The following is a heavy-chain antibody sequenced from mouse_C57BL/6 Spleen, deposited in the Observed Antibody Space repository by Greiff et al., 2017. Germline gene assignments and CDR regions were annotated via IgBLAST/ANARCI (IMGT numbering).Heavy chain of an antibody. CDR2: IWRGGST. Sequence: VQLVESGPGLVQPSQSLSITCTVSGFSLTSYGVHWVRQSPGKGLEWLGVIWRGGSTDYNAAFMSRLSITKDNSKSKVFFKMNSLQADDTAIYYCAKKGGGDSSGYGFAYWGQGTLVTVSA. J-gene: IGHJ3*01. CDR1: GFSLTSYG. CDR3: AKKGGGDSSGYGFAY. V-gene: IGHV2-5*01. D-gene: IGHD3-2*02.